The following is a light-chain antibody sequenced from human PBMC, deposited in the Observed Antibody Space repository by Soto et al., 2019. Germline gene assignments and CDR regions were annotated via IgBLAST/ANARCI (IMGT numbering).Light chain of an antibody. J-gene: IGKJ1*01. Sequence: EVVTTQSPATLSVSPGERATLSCRASQGLGTNLAWYQQKPGQAPRLLIYSASRRATGIPDRFTGSGSGTDFTLTINRVEPDDFAVYFCQQYAGSPRTFGQGTKVEIK. CDR2: SAS. V-gene: IGKV3-20*01. CDR1: QGLGTN. CDR3: QQYAGSPRT.